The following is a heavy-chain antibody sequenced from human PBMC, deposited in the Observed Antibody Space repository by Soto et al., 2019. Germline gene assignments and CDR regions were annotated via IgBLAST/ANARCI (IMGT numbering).Heavy chain of an antibody. Sequence: GGAQRLSYEACGLKFSRCAMGWVRQKKGKGLEWGSAIIGSGGSTYYADSVKGRFTISRDNSKNTLYLQMNSLRAEDTAVYYCAKIVLYSVTIDFDYWGQGTLVTVSS. J-gene: IGHJ4*02. CDR1: GLKFSRCA. D-gene: IGHD4-17*01. CDR3: AKIVLYSVTIDFDY. CDR2: IIGSGGST. V-gene: IGHV3-23*01.